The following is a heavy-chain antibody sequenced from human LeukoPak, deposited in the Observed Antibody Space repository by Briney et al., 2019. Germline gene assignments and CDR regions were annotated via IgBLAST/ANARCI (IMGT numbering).Heavy chain of an antibody. V-gene: IGHV3-21*06. CDR1: GFTFSSHT. Sequence: GGSLRLSCAASGFTFSSHTMNWVRQAPGKGLEWVACVSSNVNKMCYAESVRGRFTVSRDNAGNSLSLQMDSLRAEDTAVYYCARGINYYDSSGLDYWGQGTLVTVSS. D-gene: IGHD3-22*01. J-gene: IGHJ4*02. CDR3: ARGINYYDSSGLDY. CDR2: VSSNVNKM.